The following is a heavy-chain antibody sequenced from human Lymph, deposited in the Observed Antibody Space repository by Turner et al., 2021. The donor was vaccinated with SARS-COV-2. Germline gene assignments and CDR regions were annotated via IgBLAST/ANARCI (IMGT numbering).Heavy chain of an antibody. CDR3: ARDIPTTADYFDY. Sequence: ELKLVGSGGGLVKPGGSLRLSCAASGFTFSTYSMNWVRQAPGKGLEWISSISSSSSYIYYADSVKGRFTISRDDAKNSLYLQMNSLRAEDTAVYYCARDIPTTADYFDYWGQGTLVTVSS. D-gene: IGHD4-17*01. CDR2: ISSSSSYI. J-gene: IGHJ4*02. V-gene: IGHV3-21*01. CDR1: GFTFSTYS.